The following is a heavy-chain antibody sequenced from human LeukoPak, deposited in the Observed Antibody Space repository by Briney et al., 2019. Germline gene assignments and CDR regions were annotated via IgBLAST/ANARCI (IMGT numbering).Heavy chain of an antibody. CDR3: ARGWSSTLYSY. CDR1: GGSITSGDYY. Sequence: PSQTLSLTCTVSGGSITSGDYYWTWIRQPPGKGLEWIGNLYNGGNTNYNPSLTSRVTISGDTSKNQFSLKLRSVTAADTAIYYCARGWSSTLYSYWGQGTLVTVSS. V-gene: IGHV4-61*08. CDR2: LYNGGNT. J-gene: IGHJ4*02. D-gene: IGHD6-13*01.